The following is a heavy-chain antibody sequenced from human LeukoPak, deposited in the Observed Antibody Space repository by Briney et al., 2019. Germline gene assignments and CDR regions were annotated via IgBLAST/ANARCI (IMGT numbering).Heavy chain of an antibody. CDR2: ISSSSSTI. J-gene: IGHJ4*02. V-gene: IGHV3-48*04. CDR3: AREGQLRF. D-gene: IGHD5-12*01. Sequence: GLEWVSYISSSSSTIYYADSVKGRFTISRDNAKNSLYLQMNSLRAEDTAVYYCAREGQLRFWGQGTLVTVSS.